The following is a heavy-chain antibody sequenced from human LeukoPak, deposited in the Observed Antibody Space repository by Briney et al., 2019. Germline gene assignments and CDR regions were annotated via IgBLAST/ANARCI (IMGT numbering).Heavy chain of an antibody. V-gene: IGHV1-8*01. D-gene: IGHD3-10*01. J-gene: IGHJ5*02. CDR3: ARGSRSRGYWFEP. Sequence: GASVKVSCKDSGYTFTSYDINWVRQASGQGLEWLGWMNPNSGNTGYAQKFQGRVTMTRNNSISTAYIELSSLRSEDTAVYYCARGSRSRGYWFEPWGQGTLVTVSS. CDR2: MNPNSGNT. CDR1: GYTFTSYD.